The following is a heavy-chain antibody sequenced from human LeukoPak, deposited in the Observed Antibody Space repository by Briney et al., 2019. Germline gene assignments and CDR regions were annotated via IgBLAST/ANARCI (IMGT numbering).Heavy chain of an antibody. J-gene: IGHJ4*02. V-gene: IGHV3-23*01. D-gene: IGHD5-24*01. Sequence: GGSLRLSCAASGFTFSSYAMSWVRQAPGKGLEWVSTTSGSGYRTYYADSVKGRFTISRDNSKNTLSLQMISLRAEDTAVYYCAKDSGWLQFTLVHYWGQGTLVTVSS. CDR2: TSGSGYRT. CDR3: AKDSGWLQFTLVHY. CDR1: GFTFSSYA.